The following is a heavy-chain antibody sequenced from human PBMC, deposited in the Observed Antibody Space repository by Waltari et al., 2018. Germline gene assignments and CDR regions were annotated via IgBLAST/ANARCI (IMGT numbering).Heavy chain of an antibody. CDR2: INQYGSEE. J-gene: IGHJ3*02. D-gene: IGHD4-4*01. CDR3: ARGDSWAFDI. V-gene: IGHV3-7*01. Sequence: ELQLVESGGGLVQPGRSLTLSCSASGFVFNNYWIGWVRQAPGKGLEWVANINQYGSEEHYVDSAKGRFTISRDNAKNAVYLQMNSLSAGDTSVYYCARGDSWAFDIWGQGTMVTVAS. CDR1: GFVFNNYW.